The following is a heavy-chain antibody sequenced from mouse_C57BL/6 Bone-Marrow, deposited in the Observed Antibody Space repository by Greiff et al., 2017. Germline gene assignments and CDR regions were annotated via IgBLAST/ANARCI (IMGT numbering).Heavy chain of an antibody. D-gene: IGHD2-1*01. CDR3: ARDYGNYVWFAY. Sequence: QVQLQQSGAELVKPGASVKMSCKASGYTFTSYWITWVKQRPGQGLEWIGDIYPGSGSTNYNEKFKSKATLTVDTSSSTAYMQLSSLTSEDSAVYYCARDYGNYVWFAYWGQGTLVTVSA. CDR2: IYPGSGST. V-gene: IGHV1-55*01. CDR1: GYTFTSYW. J-gene: IGHJ3*01.